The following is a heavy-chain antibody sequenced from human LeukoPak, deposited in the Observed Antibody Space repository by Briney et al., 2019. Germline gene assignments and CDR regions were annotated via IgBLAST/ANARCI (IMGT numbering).Heavy chain of an antibody. CDR1: GGSISSYY. CDR2: IYYSECT. D-gene: IGHD3-10*01. CDR3: ARSPSFSGSYLGVLSWFDP. V-gene: IGHV4-59*01. J-gene: IGHJ5*02. Sequence: SETLSLTCTVSGGSISSYYWSWIRQPPGKGLELIGYIYYSECTNCNPSLKRRVAMSVDTSKHQFSLKLSSVTAADTAVYYCARSPSFSGSYLGVLSWFDPGAREPWSPSPQ.